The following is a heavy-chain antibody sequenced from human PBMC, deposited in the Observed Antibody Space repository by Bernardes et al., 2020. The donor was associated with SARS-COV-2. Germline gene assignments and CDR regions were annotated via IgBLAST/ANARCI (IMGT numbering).Heavy chain of an antibody. D-gene: IGHD3-10*01. CDR3: ARDGSLSGFDY. CDR1: GFIVSTIY. J-gene: IGHJ4*02. Sequence: GSLRLSCAASGFIVSTIYMSWVRQAPGKGLEWVSIIYAGGNTYYADSVKGRFTISRDNSKNTLYLQMNSLRAEDTAVYYCARDGSLSGFDYWGQGTLVTVSS. V-gene: IGHV3-53*01. CDR2: IYAGGNT.